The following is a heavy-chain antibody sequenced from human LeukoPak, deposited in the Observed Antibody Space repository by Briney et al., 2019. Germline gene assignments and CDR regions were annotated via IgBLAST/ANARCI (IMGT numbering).Heavy chain of an antibody. J-gene: IGHJ5*02. CDR3: AKDRPNYYGLDGLYYTRGGDT. CDR1: GFTFTNYA. D-gene: IGHD3-10*01. CDR2: TSRYGEVT. V-gene: IGHV3-23*01. Sequence: HPGGSLRLSCAASGFTFTNYAMSWVRQTAGKGLEWASSTSRYGEVTFYADSVKGRFTISRDNSKSTLYLQMNSLRVDDTAIYYCAKDRPNYYGLDGLYYTRGGDTWGRGTLVTVSS.